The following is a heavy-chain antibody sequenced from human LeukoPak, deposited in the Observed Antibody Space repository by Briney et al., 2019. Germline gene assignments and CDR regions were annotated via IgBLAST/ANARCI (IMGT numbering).Heavy chain of an antibody. D-gene: IGHD5-24*01. CDR2: IIPILGIA. CDR3: ARDPPIRRDGYNILDY. CDR1: GGTFSSYA. J-gene: IGHJ4*02. V-gene: IGHV1-69*04. Sequence: SVKVSCKASGGTFSSYAISWVRQAPGQGPEWMGRIIPILGIANYAQKFQGRVTITADKSTSTAYMELSSLRSEDTAVYYCARDPPIRRDGYNILDYWGQGTLVTVSS.